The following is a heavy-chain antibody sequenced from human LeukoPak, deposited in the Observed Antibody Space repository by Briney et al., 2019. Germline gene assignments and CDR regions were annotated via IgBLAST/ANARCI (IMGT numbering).Heavy chain of an antibody. CDR1: GYTFTSYY. J-gene: IGHJ4*02. D-gene: IGHD6-19*01. CDR2: INPSGGST. CDR3: ARDAGLVQSFDY. V-gene: IGHV1-46*03. Sequence: GASVKVSCKASGYTFTSYYMHWVRQAPGQGLEWMGIINPSGGSTSYAQKFQGRVTMTRDTSTSTVYIELSSLRSEDTAVYYCARDAGLVQSFDYWGQGTLVTVSS.